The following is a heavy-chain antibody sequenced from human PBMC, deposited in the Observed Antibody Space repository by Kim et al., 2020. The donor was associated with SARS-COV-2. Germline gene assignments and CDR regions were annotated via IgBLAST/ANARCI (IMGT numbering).Heavy chain of an antibody. CDR1: GYSFTSYW. V-gene: IGHV5-51*01. CDR3: ARHLAGFNYYSYGMDV. Sequence: GESLKISCKGSGYSFTSYWIGWVRQMPGKGLEWMGIIYPGDSDTRYSPSFQGQGTISADKSISTAYLPWSSLKASDTAMYYCARHLAGFNYYSYGMDVWGEGTTLPVPS. J-gene: IGHJ6*04. CDR2: IYPGDSDT. D-gene: IGHD6-13*01.